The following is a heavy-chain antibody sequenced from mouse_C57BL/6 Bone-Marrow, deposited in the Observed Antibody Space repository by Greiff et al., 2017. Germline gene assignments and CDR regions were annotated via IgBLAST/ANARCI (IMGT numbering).Heavy chain of an antibody. CDR2: IDPSDSYT. Sequence: VQLQQSGAELVKPGASVKLSCKASGYTFTSYWMQWVKQRPGQGLEWIGEIDPSDSYTNYNQKFKGKATLTVDTSSSTAYMQLSSLTSEDSAVYYCARGGDYDDGYYFDYWGQGTTLTVSS. CDR3: ARGGDYDDGYYFDY. V-gene: IGHV1-50*01. D-gene: IGHD2-4*01. CDR1: GYTFTSYW. J-gene: IGHJ2*01.